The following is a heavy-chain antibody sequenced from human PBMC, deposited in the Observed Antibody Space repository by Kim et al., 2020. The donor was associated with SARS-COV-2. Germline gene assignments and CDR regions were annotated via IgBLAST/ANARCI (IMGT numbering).Heavy chain of an antibody. J-gene: IGHJ6*02. V-gene: IGHV1-46*01. D-gene: IGHD3-10*01. CDR2: INPSGGST. CDR3: ARDPITMVQEVIITTPNYYGMDV. CDR1: GYTFTSYY. Sequence: ASVKVSCKASGYTFTSYYMHWVRQAPGQGLEWMGIINPSGGSTSYAQKFQGRVTMTRDTSTSTVYMELSSLRSEDTAVYYCARDPITMVQEVIITTPNYYGMDVWGQGTTVTVSS.